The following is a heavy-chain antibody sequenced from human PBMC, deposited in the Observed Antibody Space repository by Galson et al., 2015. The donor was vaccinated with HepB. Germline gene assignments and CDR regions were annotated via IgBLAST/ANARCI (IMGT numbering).Heavy chain of an antibody. CDR3: AKKGYCSGGSCYHYYYYGMDV. Sequence: SLRLSCAASGLTFSSYAMSWVRQAPGKGLEWVSAISGSGGSTYYADSVKGRFTISRDNSKNTLYLQMNSLRAEDTAVYYCAKKGYCSGGSCYHYYYYGMDVWGQGTTVTVSS. CDR1: GLTFSSYA. J-gene: IGHJ6*02. V-gene: IGHV3-23*01. D-gene: IGHD2-15*01. CDR2: ISGSGGST.